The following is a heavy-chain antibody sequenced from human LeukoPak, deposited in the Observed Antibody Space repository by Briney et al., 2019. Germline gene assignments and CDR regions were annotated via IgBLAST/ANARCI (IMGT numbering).Heavy chain of an antibody. V-gene: IGHV3-48*02. J-gene: IGHJ4*02. CDR3: ASDTQYYDFWSGYKGGYFDY. CDR1: GFTFSSYS. Sequence: GGSLRLSCAASGFTFSSYSMNWVRQAPGKGLEWVSYISSSSSTIYYADSVKDRFTISRDNAKNSLYLQMNSLRDEDTAVYCCASDTQYYDFWSGYKGGYFDYWGQGTLVTVSS. D-gene: IGHD3-3*01. CDR2: ISSSSSTI.